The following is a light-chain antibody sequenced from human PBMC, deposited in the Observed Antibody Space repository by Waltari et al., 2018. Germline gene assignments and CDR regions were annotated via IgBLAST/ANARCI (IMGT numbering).Light chain of an antibody. CDR1: SSDVGSYNL. V-gene: IGLV2-23*01. J-gene: IGLJ3*02. Sequence: QSALTQPASVSGSPGQSITISCTGTSSDVGSYNLVSWYQQHPGKAPKLIIYEGYKRPSGVANRFSGSKSGATASLTISGVQAEDEADYYCCTYANNRPRVFGGGTKLTVL. CDR3: CTYANNRPRV. CDR2: EGY.